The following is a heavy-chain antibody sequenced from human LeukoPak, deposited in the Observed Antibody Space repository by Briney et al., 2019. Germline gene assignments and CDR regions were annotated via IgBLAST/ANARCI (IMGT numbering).Heavy chain of an antibody. CDR1: GYSISSGYY. CDR3: ARGSDGYNKSPFDY. Sequence: SETLSLTCTVSGYSISSGYYWGWIRQPPGKGLEWIGSIYHSGSTYYNPSLKNRVTISVDRSKNQFSLKLSSVTAADTAVYYCARGSDGYNKSPFDYWGQGTLVTVSS. J-gene: IGHJ4*02. D-gene: IGHD5-24*01. V-gene: IGHV4-38-2*02. CDR2: IYHSGST.